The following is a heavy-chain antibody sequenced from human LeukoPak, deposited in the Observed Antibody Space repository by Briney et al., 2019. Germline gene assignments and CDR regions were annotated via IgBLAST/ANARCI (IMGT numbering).Heavy chain of an antibody. Sequence: SETLSLTCAVYGGSFSGYYWSWIRQPPGKGLEWIGEINHSGSTNYNPSLKSRVTISVDTSKNQFSLKLSSVTAADTAVYYCARSYRAAMALAHLPYYYYYMDVWGKGTTVTVSS. CDR1: GGSFSGYY. CDR2: INHSGST. J-gene: IGHJ6*03. V-gene: IGHV4-34*01. D-gene: IGHD5-18*01. CDR3: ARSYRAAMALAHLPYYYYYMDV.